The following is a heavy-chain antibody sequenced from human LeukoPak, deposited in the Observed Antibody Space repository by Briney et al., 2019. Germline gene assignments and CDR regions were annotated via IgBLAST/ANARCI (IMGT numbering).Heavy chain of an antibody. V-gene: IGHV5-51*01. CDR2: IYPGDSDT. J-gene: IGHJ5*02. D-gene: IGHD5-18*01. Sequence: GESLKISCKGSEYSFTSYWISWVRQMPGKGLEWMGIIYPGDSDTRYSPSFQGQVTISADKSISTAYLQWSGLKASDTAMYYCARHRYSYGYSWFDPWGQGTLVTVSS. CDR1: EYSFTSYW. CDR3: ARHRYSYGYSWFDP.